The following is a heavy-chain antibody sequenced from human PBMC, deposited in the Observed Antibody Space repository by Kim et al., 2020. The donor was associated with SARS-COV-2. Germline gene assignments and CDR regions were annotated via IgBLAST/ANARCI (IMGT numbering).Heavy chain of an antibody. Sequence: ASVKVSCKASGYTFTGYYMHWVRQAPGQGLEWMGRINPNSGGTNYAQKFQGRVTMTRDTSISTAYMELSRLRSDDTAVYYCARPLYDFWSGRNPPYGMDVWGQGTTVTVSS. CDR3: ARPLYDFWSGRNPPYGMDV. V-gene: IGHV1-2*06. CDR1: GYTFTGYY. D-gene: IGHD3-3*01. J-gene: IGHJ6*02. CDR2: INPNSGGT.